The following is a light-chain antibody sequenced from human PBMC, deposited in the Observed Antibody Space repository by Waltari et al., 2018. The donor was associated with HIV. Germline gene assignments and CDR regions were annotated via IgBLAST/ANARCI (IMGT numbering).Light chain of an antibody. CDR3: LLSFNVVVV. CDR2: DIS. V-gene: IGLV7-46*01. J-gene: IGLJ2*01. Sequence: QAVVPQEPSLAVSAGGTVTRPCSSSMGAVINGNCPYWFQRRPCHAPKTLLYDISNRHSWTPARFSGSLLGGKAALTLSGAQFEDEADYFCLLSFNVVVVFGGGTSLTVL. CDR1: MGAVINGNC.